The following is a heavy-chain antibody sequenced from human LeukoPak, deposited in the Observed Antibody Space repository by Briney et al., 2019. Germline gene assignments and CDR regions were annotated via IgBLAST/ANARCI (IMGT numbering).Heavy chain of an antibody. D-gene: IGHD6-19*01. CDR2: IYSGGST. J-gene: IGHJ3*02. CDR1: GFTVSSNY. CDR3: ARARSGWSRDAFDI. Sequence: GGSLRLSCAASGFTVSSNYMSWVRQAPGKGLEWVSVIYSGGSTYYADSVKGRFTISRDNSKNTLYLQMNSLRAEDTAVYYCARARSGWSRDAFDIWGQGTMVTVSS. V-gene: IGHV3-66*01.